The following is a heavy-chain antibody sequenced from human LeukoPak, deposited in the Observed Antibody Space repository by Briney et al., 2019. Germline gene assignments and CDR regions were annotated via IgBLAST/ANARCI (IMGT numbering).Heavy chain of an antibody. CDR1: GGSISSGNYY. V-gene: IGHV4-61*02. CDR2: IYTSGST. D-gene: IGHD4-17*01. CDR3: ARARGYGDYVKNYYYYYMDV. Sequence: SETLSLTCIVSGGSISSGNYYWNWIRQPAGKGLEWIGRIYTSGSTNYNPSLKSRITISVDTSKNQFSLKLSSVTAADTAVYYCARARGYGDYVKNYYYYYMDVWGKGTTVTVSS. J-gene: IGHJ6*03.